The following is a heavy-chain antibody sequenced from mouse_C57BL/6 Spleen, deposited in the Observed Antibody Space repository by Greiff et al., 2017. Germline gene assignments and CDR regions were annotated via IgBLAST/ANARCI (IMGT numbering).Heavy chain of an antibody. CDR3: ARSWEDYFDY. D-gene: IGHD4-1*01. Sequence: EVKLMESGGGLVQPGGSLSLSCAASGFTFTDYYMSWVRQPPGKALEWLGFIRNKANGYTTEYSASVKGRFTISRDNSQSILYLQMNALRAEDSATYYCARSWEDYFDYWGQGTTLTVSS. CDR1: GFTFTDYY. CDR2: IRNKANGYTT. V-gene: IGHV7-3*01. J-gene: IGHJ2*01.